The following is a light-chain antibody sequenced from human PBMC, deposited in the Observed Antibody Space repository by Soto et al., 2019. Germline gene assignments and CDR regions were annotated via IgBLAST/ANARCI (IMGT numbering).Light chain of an antibody. J-gene: IGKJ4*01. CDR3: QQRSNFPLT. Sequence: EIVMTQSPATLSVSPGERATLSCRASQSVSSNLAWYQQKPGQAPRLLIYGASTRATGIPARFSGSGSGTEFTLTISSLQSEDFAVYYCQQRSNFPLTFGGGTKVDIK. CDR2: GAS. CDR1: QSVSSN. V-gene: IGKV3-15*01.